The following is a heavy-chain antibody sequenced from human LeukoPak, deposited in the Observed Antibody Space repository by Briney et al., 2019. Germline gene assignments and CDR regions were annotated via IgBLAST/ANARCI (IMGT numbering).Heavy chain of an antibody. J-gene: IGHJ3*02. V-gene: IGHV4-4*02. CDR3: ARVREGPMVIADVGAFDI. D-gene: IGHD2-21*01. Sequence: SGTLSLTCAVSGGSISSSNWWSWVRQPPGKGLEWIGEINHSGSTNYNPSLKSRVTISVDTSKNQFSLKLSSVTAADTAVYYCARVREGPMVIADVGAFDIWGQGTMVTVSS. CDR2: INHSGST. CDR1: GGSISSSNW.